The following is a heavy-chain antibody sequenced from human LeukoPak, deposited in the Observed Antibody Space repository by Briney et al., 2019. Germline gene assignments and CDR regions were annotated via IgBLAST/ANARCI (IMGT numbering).Heavy chain of an antibody. J-gene: IGHJ4*02. V-gene: IGHV3-48*02. Sequence: GGSLRLSCAASGFTFSTYSMTWVRQAPGKGLEWVSYISSGSSTIYYADSVKGRFTISRDNAKNSLYLQMNSLRDEDTAVYYCARKVYGSGNYYSDYWGQGTLVTVSS. CDR1: GFTFSTYS. D-gene: IGHD3-10*01. CDR3: ARKVYGSGNYYSDY. CDR2: ISSGSSTI.